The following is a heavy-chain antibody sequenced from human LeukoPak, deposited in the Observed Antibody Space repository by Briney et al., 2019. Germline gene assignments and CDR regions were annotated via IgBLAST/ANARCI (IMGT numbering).Heavy chain of an antibody. D-gene: IGHD2-15*01. J-gene: IGHJ6*03. CDR2: IYHSGKT. CDR1: GYSISSGHN. CDR3: TRETIVVVVVAGVDYMDV. Sequence: PSETLSLTCSVSGYSISSGHNWGWIRQAPGQGLEWIGSIYHSGKTYYNPSLKSRVTISIDTSKNEFSLKLSSVTAADTAVYYCTRETIVVVVVAGVDYMDVWGKGTTVTVSS. V-gene: IGHV4-38-2*02.